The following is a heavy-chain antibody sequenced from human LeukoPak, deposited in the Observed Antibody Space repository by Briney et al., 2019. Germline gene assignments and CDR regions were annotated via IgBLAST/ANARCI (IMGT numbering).Heavy chain of an antibody. D-gene: IGHD4-17*01. J-gene: IGHJ4*02. CDR1: GGSISSYY. V-gene: IGHV4-59*01. CDR2: IFYSGST. Sequence: SETLSLTCTVSGGSISSYYWSWVRHAPGKGLEWIGYIFYSGSTNYNPSLKSRVTMSVDTSKNQFSLKLNSVTAADTAVYYCARDYGGKFDSWGQGTLVTVSS. CDR3: ARDYGGKFDS.